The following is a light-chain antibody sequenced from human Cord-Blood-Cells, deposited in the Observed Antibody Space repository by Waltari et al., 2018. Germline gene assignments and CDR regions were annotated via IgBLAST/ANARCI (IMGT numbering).Light chain of an antibody. V-gene: IGKV1-39*01. CDR1: QSISSY. Sequence: DIQMTQSPSSLSASVGDRVTITCRASQSISSYLNWYQQKPGKAPKLLIYAASRLQSGVPSRFSGSGSETDVTLTSSSLQPEDFATYYCQQSYSTPQVTFGGGTKVEIK. J-gene: IGKJ4*01. CDR2: AAS. CDR3: QQSYSTPQVT.